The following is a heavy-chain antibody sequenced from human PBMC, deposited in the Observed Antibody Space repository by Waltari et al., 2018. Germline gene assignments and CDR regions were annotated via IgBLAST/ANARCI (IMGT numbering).Heavy chain of an antibody. CDR2: INPNSGDT. Sequence: QVHLVQSGAEVKKPGASVKVSCKASGYTFTGYYIQWGRRAPGQGLEWMGRINPNSGDTNYAQKFQGRVTLTRDTSINTAYMELSSLKSDDTAVYYCARDLGCDYGNRDYWGQGTLVTVPS. CDR3: ARDLGCDYGNRDY. J-gene: IGHJ4*02. CDR1: GYTFTGYY. V-gene: IGHV1-2*06. D-gene: IGHD4-17*01.